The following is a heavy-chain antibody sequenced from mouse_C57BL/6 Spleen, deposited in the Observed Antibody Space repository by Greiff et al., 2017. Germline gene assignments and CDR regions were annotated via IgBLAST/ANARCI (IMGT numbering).Heavy chain of an antibody. V-gene: IGHV3-6*01. CDR1: GYSITSGYY. J-gene: IGHJ2*01. CDR3: ASEGGYFDY. CDR2: ISYDGSN. Sequence: ESGPGLVKPSQSLSLTCSVTGYSITSGYYWNWIRQFPGNKLEWTGYISYDGSNNYNPSLKNRISITRDTSKNQFLLKLNSVNTEDTATCYSASEGGYFDYWGKGTTLTVSS.